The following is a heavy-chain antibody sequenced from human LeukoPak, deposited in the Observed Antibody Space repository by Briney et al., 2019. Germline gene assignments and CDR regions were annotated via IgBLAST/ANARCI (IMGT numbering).Heavy chain of an antibody. J-gene: IGHJ3*02. V-gene: IGHV3-21*01. CDR3: ARDAPFPPGYYDGSDAFDI. D-gene: IGHD3-9*01. CDR2: ISSSSSYI. CDR1: GFTFSSYS. Sequence: GGSLRLSCAASGFTFSSYSMNWVRQAPGKGLEWVSSISSSSSYIYYADSVKGRFTISRDNAKNSLYLQMNSLRAEDTAVYYCARDAPFPPGYYDGSDAFDIWGQGTMVTVSS.